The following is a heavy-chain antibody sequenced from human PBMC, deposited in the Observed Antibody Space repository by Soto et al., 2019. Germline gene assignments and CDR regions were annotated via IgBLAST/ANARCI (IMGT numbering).Heavy chain of an antibody. CDR3: AREEVSWTYAPRRAIDY. CDR2: INPSGGST. J-gene: IGHJ4*02. V-gene: IGHV1-46*01. D-gene: IGHD1-7*01. Sequence: QVQLVQSGAEVKKPGASVKVSCKASGYTFTSYYMHWVRQAPGQGLEWMGIINPSGGSTRYAQKLQGRVTMTRDTSTSTVYMELSSLRSEDTAVYYCAREEVSWTYAPRRAIDYWGQGTLVTVSS. CDR1: GYTFTSYY.